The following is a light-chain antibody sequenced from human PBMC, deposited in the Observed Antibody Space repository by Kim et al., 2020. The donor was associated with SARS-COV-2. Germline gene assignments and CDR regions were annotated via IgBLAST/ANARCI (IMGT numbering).Light chain of an antibody. V-gene: IGLV3-1*01. CDR3: QAWDSSSVV. J-gene: IGLJ2*01. CDR2: QDS. Sequence: SYELTQPPSVSVSPGQTASITCSGDKSGDKYACWYQQKPGQSPVPVIYQDSKRPSGIPERFSGSNSGNTATLTISGTQAMDEADYYCQAWDSSSVVFGGG. CDR1: KSGDKY.